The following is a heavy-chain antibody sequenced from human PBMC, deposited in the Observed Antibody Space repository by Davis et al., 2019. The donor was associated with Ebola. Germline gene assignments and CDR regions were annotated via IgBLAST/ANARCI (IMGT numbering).Heavy chain of an antibody. V-gene: IGHV3-7*01. D-gene: IGHD3-3*01. CDR1: GFTFSSYW. J-gene: IGHJ4*02. Sequence: PGGSLRLSCAASGFTFSSYWMSWVRQAPGKGLEWVANIKQDGSEKYYVDSVKGRFTISGDNAKNSLYLQMNSLRAEDTAVYYCARGTYYDFWSGYPFDYWGREPWSPSPQ. CDR3: ARGTYYDFWSGYPFDY. CDR2: IKQDGSEK.